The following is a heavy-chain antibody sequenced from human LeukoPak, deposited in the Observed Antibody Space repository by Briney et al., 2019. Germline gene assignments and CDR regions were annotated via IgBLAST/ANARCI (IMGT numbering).Heavy chain of an antibody. CDR1: GGSISSSSYY. J-gene: IGHJ4*02. CDR3: ARGRRYGSLDY. D-gene: IGHD3-10*01. Sequence: PSETLSLTCTVSGGSISSSSYYWGWIRQPPGKGLEWIGEINHSGSTNYNPSLKSRVTISVDTSKNQFSLKLSSVTAADTAVYYCARGRRYGSLDYWGQGTLVTVSS. V-gene: IGHV4-39*07. CDR2: INHSGST.